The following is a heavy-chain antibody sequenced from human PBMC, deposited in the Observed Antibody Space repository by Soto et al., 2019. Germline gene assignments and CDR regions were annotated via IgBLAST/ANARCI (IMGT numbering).Heavy chain of an antibody. CDR1: GYSFTDYH. D-gene: IGHD2-8*01. Sequence: ASVKVSCKASGYSFTDYHIHWVRQAPGQGLEWLGRINPKSGGTSTAQKFQGWVTMTTDTSISTASMELTRLTSDDTAIYYCARGDSTDCSNGVCSFFYNHDMDVWGQGTTATSP. J-gene: IGHJ6*02. CDR3: ARGDSTDCSNGVCSFFYNHDMDV. CDR2: INPKSGGT. V-gene: IGHV1-2*04.